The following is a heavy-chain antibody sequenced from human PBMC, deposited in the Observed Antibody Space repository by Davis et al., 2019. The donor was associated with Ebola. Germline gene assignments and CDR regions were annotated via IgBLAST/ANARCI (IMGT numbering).Heavy chain of an antibody. D-gene: IGHD2-2*03. J-gene: IGHJ4*02. CDR1: GFTFTYYW. V-gene: IGHV3-7*01. Sequence: GESLKISCAASGFTFTYYWVTWVRQAPGKGLEWVANIKQDGSGEDYVASVRGRFTISRDNAKNSVYLQMNSLRVEDTAMYYCARGKGWIFNYWGQGTLVTVSS. CDR3: ARGKGWIFNY. CDR2: IKQDGSGE.